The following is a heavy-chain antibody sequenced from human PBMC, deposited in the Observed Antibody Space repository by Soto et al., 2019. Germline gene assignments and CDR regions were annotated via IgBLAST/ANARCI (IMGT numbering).Heavy chain of an antibody. V-gene: IGHV1-69*06. Sequence: QVQLVQSGSEVKKPGLSVKVSCKASGGTFSRYGFIWVRQVPGQGLEWMGGIIPVSGTANYAVKFQGRVTITVDRVTSTGYMELTSLRSEDTAVYFCASTGEAPEGDESGRGDAFDIWGQGTKVTVSS. J-gene: IGHJ3*02. D-gene: IGHD1-26*01. CDR2: IIPVSGTA. CDR3: ASTGEAPEGDESGRGDAFDI. CDR1: GGTFSRYG.